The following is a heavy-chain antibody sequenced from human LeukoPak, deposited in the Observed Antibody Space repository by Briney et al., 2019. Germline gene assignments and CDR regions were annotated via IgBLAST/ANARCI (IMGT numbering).Heavy chain of an antibody. CDR3: ARGSVVVAATLSFDP. CDR1: GGSISSYY. CDR2: IYYSGST. Sequence: SETLSLTCTVSGGSISSYYWSWIRQPPGKGLEWIGNIYYSGSTNYNPSLKSRVTISVDTSKNQFSLKLSSVTAADTAVYYCARGSVVVAATLSFDPWGQGTLVTVSS. D-gene: IGHD2-15*01. J-gene: IGHJ5*02. V-gene: IGHV4-59*01.